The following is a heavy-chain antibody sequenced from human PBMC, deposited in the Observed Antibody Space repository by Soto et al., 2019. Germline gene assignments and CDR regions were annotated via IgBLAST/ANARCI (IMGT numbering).Heavy chain of an antibody. CDR1: GYTFTSYY. CDR3: ARGPYYDSSGYSIQYFQH. CDR2: INPSGGST. J-gene: IGHJ1*01. D-gene: IGHD3-22*01. V-gene: IGHV1-46*01. Sequence: SVKVSCKASGYTFTSYYMHWVRQAPVQGLEWMGIINPSGGSTSYAQKFQGRVTMTRDTSTSTVYMELSSLRSEDTAVYYCARGPYYDSSGYSIQYFQHWGQGTLVTVSS.